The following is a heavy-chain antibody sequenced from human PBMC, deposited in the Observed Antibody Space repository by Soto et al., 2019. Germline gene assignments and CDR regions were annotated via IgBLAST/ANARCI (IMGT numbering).Heavy chain of an antibody. V-gene: IGHV4-31*03. Sequence: QVQLQESGAGLVKPSQTLSLTCTVSGVSISSGGYYWSWIRQHPGKGLEWIGYIYYSGSTYYNPSLKSRVTISVDTSKNQFSLKLSSVTAADTAVYYCPRDKWFWELLFWGQGTLVTVSS. CDR1: GVSISSGGYY. J-gene: IGHJ4*02. CDR2: IYYSGST. D-gene: IGHD3-10*01. CDR3: PRDKWFWELLF.